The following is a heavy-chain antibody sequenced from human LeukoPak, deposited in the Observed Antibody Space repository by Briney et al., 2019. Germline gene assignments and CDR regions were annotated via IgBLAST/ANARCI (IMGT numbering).Heavy chain of an antibody. J-gene: IGHJ4*02. D-gene: IGHD3-10*01. CDR2: IYQSGST. Sequence: SETLSLTCTVSGYSISSGYYWGWIRQPPAQGLEWLGTIYQSGSTYYNPSLKSRVTISVDTSKNQFSLKLSSVTAADTAVYYCARRAVLGGSYCFDYWGQGTLVTVSS. CDR1: GYSISSGYY. V-gene: IGHV4-38-2*02. CDR3: ARRAVLGGSYCFDY.